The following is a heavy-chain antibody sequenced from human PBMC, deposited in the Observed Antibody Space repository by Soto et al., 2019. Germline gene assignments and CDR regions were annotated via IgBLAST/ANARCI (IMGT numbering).Heavy chain of an antibody. CDR2: ISAYNGNT. J-gene: IGHJ4*02. CDR3: ARDRRIAVAGTLNY. CDR1: GYTFTSYG. D-gene: IGHD6-19*01. Sequence: ASVKVSCKASGYTFTSYGISWVRQAPGQGLEWMGWISAYNGNTNYAQKLQGRVTMTTDTSTSTAYMELRSLRSDDTAVYDCARDRRIAVAGTLNYWGQGTLVTVSS. V-gene: IGHV1-18*01.